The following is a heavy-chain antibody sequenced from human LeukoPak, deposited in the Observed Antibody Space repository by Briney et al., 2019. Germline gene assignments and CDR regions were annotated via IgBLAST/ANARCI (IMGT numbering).Heavy chain of an antibody. V-gene: IGHV1-2*02. CDR2: INPNIGDA. Sequence: VASVKVSCTASGYTFTDYFIHWVRQAPGQGPEWMGWINPNIGDASYAQKFQDRVTMTRDRSINAAYMELSRLTSDDTAGYYCARMALDGGDSIGFDSWGQGTLVTVSS. CDR3: ARMALDGGDSIGFDS. J-gene: IGHJ5*01. CDR1: GYTFTDYF. D-gene: IGHD2-21*02.